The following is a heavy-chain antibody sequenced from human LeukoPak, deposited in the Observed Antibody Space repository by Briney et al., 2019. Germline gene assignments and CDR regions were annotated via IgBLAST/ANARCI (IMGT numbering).Heavy chain of an antibody. Sequence: ASVKVSCEASGYTFTSFDINWVRQATGQGLEWMGWMNPNSGNTGYEQKFQGRVTMTRNTSISTAYMELSSLRSEDTAVYFCARSRPYGGTEFDYWGQGILVTVSS. CDR2: MNPNSGNT. CDR1: GYTFTSFD. J-gene: IGHJ4*02. D-gene: IGHD3-16*01. V-gene: IGHV1-8*01. CDR3: ARSRPYGGTEFDY.